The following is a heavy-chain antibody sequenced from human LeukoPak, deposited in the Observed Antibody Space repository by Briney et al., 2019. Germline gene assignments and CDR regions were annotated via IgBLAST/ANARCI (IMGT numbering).Heavy chain of an antibody. CDR1: GFTFNSYA. V-gene: IGHV3-30*04. D-gene: IGHD2-15*01. Sequence: GGSLRLSCAASGFTFNSYAMHWVRQAPGKGLEWVAVISYDGSNKYYADSVKGRFTISRDNSKNTLYLQMNSLRAEDTAVYYCARSEDIVLEGFGFDPWGQGTLVTVSS. CDR2: ISYDGSNK. J-gene: IGHJ5*02. CDR3: ARSEDIVLEGFGFDP.